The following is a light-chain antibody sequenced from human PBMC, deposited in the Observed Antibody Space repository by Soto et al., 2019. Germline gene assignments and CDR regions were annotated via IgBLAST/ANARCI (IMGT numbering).Light chain of an antibody. J-gene: IGKJ5*01. CDR3: QQRSSWPIT. Sequence: EIVLTQSPATLSLSPGERATLSCRASQSVTSYLAWYQQRPGQAPRLLIYDASRRATGIPARFSGSGSGADLTLTISSLEPEDFAVYYCQQRSSWPITFGQGTRLEIK. CDR2: DAS. CDR1: QSVTSY. V-gene: IGKV3-11*01.